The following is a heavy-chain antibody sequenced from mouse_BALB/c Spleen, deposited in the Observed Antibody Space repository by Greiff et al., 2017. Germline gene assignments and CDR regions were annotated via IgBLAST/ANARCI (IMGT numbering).Heavy chain of an antibody. V-gene: IGHV2-4-1*01. CDR1: GFSLTSYG. CDR2: IWSGGST. Sequence: QVQLQQSGPGLVQPSQSLSITCTVSGFSLTSYGVHWVRQSPGKGLEWLGVIWSGGSTDYNAAFISRLSISKDNSKSQVFFKMNSLQADDTAIYYCAREAYRYPYAMDYWGQGTSVTVSS. D-gene: IGHD2-14*01. CDR3: AREAYRYPYAMDY. J-gene: IGHJ4*01.